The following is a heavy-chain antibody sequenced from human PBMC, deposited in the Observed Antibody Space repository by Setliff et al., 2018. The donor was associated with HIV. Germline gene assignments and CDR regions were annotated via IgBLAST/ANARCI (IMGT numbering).Heavy chain of an antibody. CDR1: GFTVSNDY. D-gene: IGHD1-26*01. CDR2: IHSGGST. V-gene: IGHV3-66*01. CDR3: TRGED. J-gene: IGHJ4*02. Sequence: GGSLRLSCAASGFTVSNDYMSWVRQAPGRGLEWVSVIHSGGSTYYADSVKGRFMFSRDTTKTSFYLQMNSLRAEDTGVYYCTRGEDWGQGTLVTVSS.